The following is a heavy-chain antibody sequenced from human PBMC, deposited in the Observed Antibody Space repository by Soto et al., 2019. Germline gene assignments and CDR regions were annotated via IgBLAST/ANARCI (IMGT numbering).Heavy chain of an antibody. V-gene: IGHV3-23*01. Sequence: GSLRLSCAASGFTFSSYAMSWVRQAPGKGLEWVSAISGSGGSTYYADSVKGRFTISRDNSKNTLYLQMNSLRAEDTAVYYCAKEGPYNWNYRFYFDYWGQGTLVTVSS. CDR1: GFTFSSYA. CDR3: AKEGPYNWNYRFYFDY. J-gene: IGHJ4*02. CDR2: ISGSGGST. D-gene: IGHD1-7*01.